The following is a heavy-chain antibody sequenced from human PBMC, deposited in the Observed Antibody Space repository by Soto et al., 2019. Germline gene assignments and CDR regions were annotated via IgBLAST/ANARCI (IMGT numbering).Heavy chain of an antibody. D-gene: IGHD2-21*02. J-gene: IGHJ5*02. CDR2: INSDGSST. Sequence: EVQLVESGGGLVQPGGSLRLSCAASGFTFSSFWMHWVRQAPGKGPVWVSGINSDGSSTNYADSVKGRFTISRDNAKNTLYLRSNRLRAEDTALYYCARPGRSDWPRSFDPWGQGTLVTVSS. V-gene: IGHV3-74*01. CDR1: GFTFSSFW. CDR3: ARPGRSDWPRSFDP.